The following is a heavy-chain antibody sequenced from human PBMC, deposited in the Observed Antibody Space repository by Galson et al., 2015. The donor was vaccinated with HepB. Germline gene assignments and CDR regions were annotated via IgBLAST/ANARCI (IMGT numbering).Heavy chain of an antibody. V-gene: IGHV3-23*01. J-gene: IGHJ4*02. CDR1: GFIFSSYA. D-gene: IGHD2-2*01. CDR3: AKHGLQLRYFDY. CDR2: ICDRGTHT. Sequence: SLRLSCAASGFIFSSYAMSWVRQAPGKGLEWVSVICDRGTHTFYAGSVKGRFTISRDNSKYTLYLQMNSLRAEDTAVYYCAKHGLQLRYFDYWGQGSLVTVSS.